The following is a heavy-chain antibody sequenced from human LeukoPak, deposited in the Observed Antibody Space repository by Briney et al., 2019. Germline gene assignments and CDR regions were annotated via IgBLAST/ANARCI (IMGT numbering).Heavy chain of an antibody. J-gene: IGHJ6*03. V-gene: IGHV3-53*01. CDR3: ARDTARGRYYYYYMAV. Sequence: GGSLRLSCAASGFTVSSNYMSWVRQAPGKGLEWGSVIYSGGSTYYADSVMGRFTISRDNSKNTLYLQMNSLRAEDTAVYYCARDTARGRYYYYYMAVWGKGTTVTVSS. CDR2: IYSGGST. D-gene: IGHD5-18*01. CDR1: GFTVSSNY.